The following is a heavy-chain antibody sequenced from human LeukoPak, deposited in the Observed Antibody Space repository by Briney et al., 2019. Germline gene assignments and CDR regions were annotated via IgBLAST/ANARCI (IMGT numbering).Heavy chain of an antibody. Sequence: PSETLSLTCTVSGASINSSRYYWAWIRQPPGKGLEWIGSMYHDGTTYYNPSLKSRVTISVGTSKNHFSLKVTSVTATDTAVYYCARRESFDSWGQGILVTVSS. CDR2: MYHDGTT. D-gene: IGHD2/OR15-2a*01. V-gene: IGHV4-39*02. J-gene: IGHJ4*02. CDR1: GASINSSRYY. CDR3: ARRESFDS.